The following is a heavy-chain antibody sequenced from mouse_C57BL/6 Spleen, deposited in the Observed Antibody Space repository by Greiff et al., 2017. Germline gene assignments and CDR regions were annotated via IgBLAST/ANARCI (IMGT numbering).Heavy chain of an antibody. CDR1: GYSITSGYY. CDR2: ITYDGSN. J-gene: IGHJ4*01. CDR3: AGYYGSIHYYAMDY. D-gene: IGHD1-1*01. V-gene: IGHV3-6*01. Sequence: EVKLMESGPGLVKPSQSLSLTCSVTGYSITSGYYWNWIRQFPGNKLEWMGYITYDGSNNYNPSLKNRISITRDTSKNQFFLKLNSVTTEDTATYYCAGYYGSIHYYAMDYWCQGTSVTVSS.